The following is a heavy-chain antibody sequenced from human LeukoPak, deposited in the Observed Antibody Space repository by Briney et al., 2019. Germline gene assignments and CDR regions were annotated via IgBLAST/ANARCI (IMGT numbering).Heavy chain of an antibody. J-gene: IGHJ3*02. CDR3: ASPQCSGGSCYDFSAFDI. CDR1: GYTFTSYY. D-gene: IGHD2-15*01. Sequence: ASVKVSCKASGYTFTSYYMHWVRQAPGQGLEWMGIINPSGGSTSYAQKFQGRVTMTRDTSTSTVYMELSSLRSEDTAVYYCASPQCSGGSCYDFSAFDIWGQGTMVTVSS. V-gene: IGHV1-46*01. CDR2: INPSGGST.